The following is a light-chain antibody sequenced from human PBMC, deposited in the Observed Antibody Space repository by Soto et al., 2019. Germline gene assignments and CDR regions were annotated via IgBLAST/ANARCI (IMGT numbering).Light chain of an antibody. Sequence: VMTQSPATLSVSPGERVTLYFRASQSVGGSLAWYQQKPGQAPSLLVYGASTRATGIPARFSGSGSGTEFTLTISSLQSDDFAVYYCLQYDKWPPWTFGQGTKVDIK. V-gene: IGKV3-15*01. CDR1: QSVGGS. CDR3: LQYDKWPPWT. CDR2: GAS. J-gene: IGKJ1*01.